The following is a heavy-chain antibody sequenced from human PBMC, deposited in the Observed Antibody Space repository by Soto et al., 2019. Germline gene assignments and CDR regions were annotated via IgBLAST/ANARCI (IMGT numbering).Heavy chain of an antibody. CDR1: GGSISSYY. D-gene: IGHD3-3*01. CDR3: ARNRITFFEAYYYYYMDV. CDR2: IYYSGST. V-gene: IGHV4-59*12. J-gene: IGHJ6*03. Sequence: PSETLSLTCTVSGGSISSYYWSWIRQPPGKGLEWIGYIYYSGSTNYNPSLKSRVTISVDKSKNQFSLKLSSVTAADTAVYYCARNRITFFEAYYYYYMDVWAKGTRVTVSS.